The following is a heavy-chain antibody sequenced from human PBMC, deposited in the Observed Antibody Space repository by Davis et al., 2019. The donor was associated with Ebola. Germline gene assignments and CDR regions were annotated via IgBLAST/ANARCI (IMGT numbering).Heavy chain of an antibody. D-gene: IGHD6-6*01. CDR3: VAARPFSSFDS. CDR1: GNSFTSYW. Sequence: GESLKISCKDSGNSFTSYWIGWVRRMPGKGLEWMGIIYTGDSDTRYSPSFQGQVTISADKSIYSAYLHWSDLKASDTAMYYCVAARPFSSFDSWGQGTLVTVSS. CDR2: IYTGDSDT. V-gene: IGHV5-51*01. J-gene: IGHJ4*02.